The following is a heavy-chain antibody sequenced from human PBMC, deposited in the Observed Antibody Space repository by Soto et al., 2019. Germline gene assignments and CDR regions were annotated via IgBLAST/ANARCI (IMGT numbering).Heavy chain of an antibody. CDR2: IYYSGST. Sequence: PSETLSLTCTVSGGSISSYYWSWIRQPPGKGLEWIGYIYYSGSTNYNPSLKSRVTISVDTSKNQFSLKLSSVTAADTAVYYCARCVENYDFWSGSPSYYYMDVWGKGTTVTVSS. V-gene: IGHV4-59*01. CDR1: GGSISSYY. CDR3: ARCVENYDFWSGSPSYYYMDV. D-gene: IGHD3-3*01. J-gene: IGHJ6*03.